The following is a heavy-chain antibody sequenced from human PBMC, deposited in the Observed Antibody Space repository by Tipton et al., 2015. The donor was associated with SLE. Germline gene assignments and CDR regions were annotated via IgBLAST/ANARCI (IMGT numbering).Heavy chain of an antibody. D-gene: IGHD3-3*01. Sequence: TLSLTCTVSGGSINSYYWNWIRQSPGKGLEWIGYFHHSGSTNYNPSLQSRVTISLGTSDNQFSLKLSSVTAADTAVYYCARVTNYDFWSGSLPGYFDYWGQGTLVTVSS. CDR3: ARVTNYDFWSGSLPGYFDY. CDR2: FHHSGST. V-gene: IGHV4-59*12. CDR1: GGSINSYY. J-gene: IGHJ4*02.